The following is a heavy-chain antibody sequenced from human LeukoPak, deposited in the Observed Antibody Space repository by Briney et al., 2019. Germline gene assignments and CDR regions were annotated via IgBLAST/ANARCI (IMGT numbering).Heavy chain of an antibody. CDR1: GYTLTELS. V-gene: IGHV1-24*01. CDR2: FDPEDGET. CDR3: AIFAPPGSVGAGWADITMVRGVIISSNY. D-gene: IGHD3-10*01. J-gene: IGHJ4*02. Sequence: EASVKVSCKVSGYTLTELSMHWVRQAPGKGLEWMGGFDPEDGETIYAQKFQGRVTMTRDTSINTAYMELSRLRSDDTAVYYCAIFAPPGSVGAGWADITMVRGVIISSNYWGQGTLVTVSS.